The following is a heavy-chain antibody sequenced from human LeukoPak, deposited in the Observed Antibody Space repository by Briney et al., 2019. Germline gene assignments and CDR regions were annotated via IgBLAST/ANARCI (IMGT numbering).Heavy chain of an antibody. CDR3: ARRYRCKPGSWSWRWFDT. Sequence: KPSETLSLICAVYGGPFSGYYWSWIRQPPGKGLEWIGEINHSGSTNYNPSLKSRVTISVDTSKTQFTLSLSSVPAADTAVNYCARRYRCKPGSWSWRWFDTWGHGTLVTVSS. CDR2: INHSGST. D-gene: IGHD3-16*02. CDR1: GGPFSGYY. J-gene: IGHJ5*01. V-gene: IGHV4-34*01.